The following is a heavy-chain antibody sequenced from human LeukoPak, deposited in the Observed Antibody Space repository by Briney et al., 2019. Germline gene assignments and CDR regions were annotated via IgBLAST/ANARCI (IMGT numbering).Heavy chain of an antibody. D-gene: IGHD6-13*01. CDR3: AKSPSSSWILIDY. CDR2: ISYDGSNK. CDR1: GFTFSSYG. Sequence: GGSLRLSCAASGFTFSSYGMHWVRQAPGKGLEWVAVISYDGSNKYYADSVKGRFTISRDNSKNTLYLQMNSLRAEDTAVYYCAKSPSSSWILIDYWGQGTLVTVSS. J-gene: IGHJ4*02. V-gene: IGHV3-30*18.